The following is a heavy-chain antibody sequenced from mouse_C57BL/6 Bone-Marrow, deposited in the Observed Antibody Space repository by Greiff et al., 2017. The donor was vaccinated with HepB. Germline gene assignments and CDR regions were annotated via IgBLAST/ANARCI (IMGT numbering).Heavy chain of an antibody. CDR3: ARGDGDANFDY. V-gene: IGHV1-81*01. Sequence: VQLQQSGAELARPGASVKLSCKASGYTFTSYGISWVKQRTGQGLEWIGEIYPRSGNTYYNEKFKGKATLTADKSSSTAYMELRSLTSEDSAVYFCARGDGDANFDYWGQGTTLTVSS. CDR2: IYPRSGNT. J-gene: IGHJ2*01. D-gene: IGHD3-3*01. CDR1: GYTFTSYG.